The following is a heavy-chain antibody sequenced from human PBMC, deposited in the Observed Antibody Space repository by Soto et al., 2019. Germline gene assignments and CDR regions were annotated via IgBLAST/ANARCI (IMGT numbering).Heavy chain of an antibody. D-gene: IGHD6-6*01. V-gene: IGHV3-53*01. Sequence: GGSLRLSCAASGFRVSISDMSWVRQVPGEGLEWVSVIYSGGSTHDADYVKGRFSVSRDTSKNTVDLQMNSLRVDDTAVYYCGTSSRKDHYFAMDVWGQGTAVTLFS. CDR3: GTSSRKDHYFAMDV. J-gene: IGHJ6*02. CDR2: IYSGGST. CDR1: GFRVSISD.